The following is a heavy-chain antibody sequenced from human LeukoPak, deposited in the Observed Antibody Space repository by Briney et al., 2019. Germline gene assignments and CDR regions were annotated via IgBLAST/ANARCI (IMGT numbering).Heavy chain of an antibody. D-gene: IGHD3-22*01. CDR3: ARDPSLYDSSVGAFDY. Sequence: GGSLRLSCAASGFTFSSYGMHWVRQAPGKGLEWVAVIWYDGSNEYYADSVKGRFTISRDNSKNTLYLQMNSLRAEDTAVYYCARDPSLYDSSVGAFDYWGQGTLVTVSS. J-gene: IGHJ4*02. CDR1: GFTFSSYG. CDR2: IWYDGSNE. V-gene: IGHV3-33*01.